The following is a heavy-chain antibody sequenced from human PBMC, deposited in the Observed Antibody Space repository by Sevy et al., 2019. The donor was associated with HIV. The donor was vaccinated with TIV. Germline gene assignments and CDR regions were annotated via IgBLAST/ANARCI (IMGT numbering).Heavy chain of an antibody. V-gene: IGHV3-30*09. Sequence: GGSRRLSGSVSGFNFSTYAMHWVRQAPGKGLEWVAVISSDVIRKYYGASVRGRFAISRDNSNNTLSLQMNSLRIEDTAVYYCARDERGDAALHDYCGQGTPVTVSS. J-gene: IGHJ4*02. CDR2: ISSDVIRK. D-gene: IGHD3-16*01. CDR1: GFNFSTYA. CDR3: ARDERGDAALHDY.